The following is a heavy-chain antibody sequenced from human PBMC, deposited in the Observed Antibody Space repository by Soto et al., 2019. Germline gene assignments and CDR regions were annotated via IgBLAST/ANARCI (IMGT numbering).Heavy chain of an antibody. D-gene: IGHD6-13*01. CDR1: GTSISTADW. CDR2: VYRTGST. CDR3: ARARATIAAAAIFDC. J-gene: IGHJ4*02. V-gene: IGHV4-4*02. Sequence: SETLSLTCAVSGTSISTADWWSWVRQAPGKGLEWIGEVYRTGSTNYNPSLESRLTISVDKSKNQFSLKLTSVTAADTAVYYCARARATIAAAAIFDCWGQGTLVTVS.